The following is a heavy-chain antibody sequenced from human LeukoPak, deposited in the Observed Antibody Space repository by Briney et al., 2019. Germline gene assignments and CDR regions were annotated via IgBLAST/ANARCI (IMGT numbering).Heavy chain of an antibody. Sequence: PGGSLRLSCAASGFTVANDRMSWVRQAPGKGLEWVSTVYGGGNTAYADSVKGRFTISRDNAKNSLYLQMNSLRAEDTAVYYCARDSQDPLVSVSAFDIWGQGTMVTVSS. CDR3: ARDSQDPLVSVSAFDI. CDR2: VYGGGNT. V-gene: IGHV3-66*01. J-gene: IGHJ3*02. CDR1: GFTVANDR.